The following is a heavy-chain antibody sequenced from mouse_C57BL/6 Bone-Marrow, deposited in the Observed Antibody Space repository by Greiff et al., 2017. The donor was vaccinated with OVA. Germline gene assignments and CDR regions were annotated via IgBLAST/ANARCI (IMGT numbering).Heavy chain of an antibody. J-gene: IGHJ3*01. CDR1: GYSITSGYY. CDR3: ARVSPFAY. CDR2: ISYDGSN. V-gene: IGHV3-6*01. Sequence: QLKQSGPGLVKPSQSLSLTCSVTGYSITSGYYWNWIRQFPGNKLEWMGYISYDGSNNYNPSPKNRISITRDTSKNQFFLKLNSVTTEDTATYYCARVSPFAYWGQGTLVTVSA.